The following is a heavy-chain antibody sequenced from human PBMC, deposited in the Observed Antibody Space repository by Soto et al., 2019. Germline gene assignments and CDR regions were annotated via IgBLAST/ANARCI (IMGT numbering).Heavy chain of an antibody. D-gene: IGHD6-6*01. CDR3: AKDQVAARRYYYYGMDV. V-gene: IGHV3-23*01. Sequence: VQLLESGGGLVQPGGSLRLSCAASGFTFSNYAMSWVRQAPGKGLEWVSSISSSGGTIYYADSVKGRFTISRDNSKNTLYLQVNSLRAEDTAIYFCAKDQVAARRYYYYGMDVWGQGTTVTVSS. CDR1: GFTFSNYA. J-gene: IGHJ6*02. CDR2: ISSSGGTI.